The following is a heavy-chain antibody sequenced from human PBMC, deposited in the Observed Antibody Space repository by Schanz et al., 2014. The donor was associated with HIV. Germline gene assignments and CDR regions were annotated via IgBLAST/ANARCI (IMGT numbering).Heavy chain of an antibody. CDR1: GFTFDNYG. J-gene: IGHJ6*02. CDR2: MSYDGIRK. Sequence: QVQLVESGGGVVQPGRSLRLSCVASGFTFDNYGMHWVRQAPGKGLEWVAVMSYDGIRKNYADSVKGRFTISRDNSKNTLNLQMKSLRAEDTAVYYCAKDRNYYDSKYRGKGNYYYYYGMDVWGQGTTVTLS. D-gene: IGHD3-22*01. CDR3: AKDRNYYDSKYRGKGNYYYYYGMDV. V-gene: IGHV3-30*18.